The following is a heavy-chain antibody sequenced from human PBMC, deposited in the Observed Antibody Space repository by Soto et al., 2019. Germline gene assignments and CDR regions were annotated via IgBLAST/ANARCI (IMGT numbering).Heavy chain of an antibody. D-gene: IGHD2-8*01. Sequence: QVQLQESGPGLVKPSGTLSLTCVVSGGSISTGNWWTWVRQPPGKRLEWIGEIYHNGARTYNPSLKSRVIITIDKSNNQFSLNLTSVTAADTATYYCARGGAPDIVLMVYAIAYYYGMDVWGQGTTVTVSS. CDR1: GGSISTGNW. CDR3: ARGGAPDIVLMVYAIAYYYGMDV. V-gene: IGHV4-4*02. J-gene: IGHJ6*02. CDR2: IYHNGAR.